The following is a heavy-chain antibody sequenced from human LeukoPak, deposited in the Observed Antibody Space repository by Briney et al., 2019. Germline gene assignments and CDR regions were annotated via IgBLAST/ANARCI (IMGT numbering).Heavy chain of an antibody. CDR2: IIPIFGTA. Sequence: ASVKVSCKASGGTFSSYAISWVRQAPGQGLEWMGGIIPIFGTANYAQKFQGRVTITADESTSTAYMELSSLRSEDTAVYYCARTRSADSLAKPSDYWGQGTLVTVSS. D-gene: IGHD3-22*01. J-gene: IGHJ4*02. V-gene: IGHV1-69*01. CDR3: ARTRSADSLAKPSDY. CDR1: GGTFSSYA.